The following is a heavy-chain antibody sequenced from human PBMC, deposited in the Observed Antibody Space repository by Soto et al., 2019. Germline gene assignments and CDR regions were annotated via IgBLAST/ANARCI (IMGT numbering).Heavy chain of an antibody. CDR1: GCSISSYY. D-gene: IGHD5-12*01. CDR2: IYYSGST. CDR3: ARSRVVATGFDY. J-gene: IGHJ4*02. Sequence: PSETLSLTCTVSGCSISSYYWSWIRQPPGKGLEWIGYIYYSGSTNYNPSLKSRVTISVDTSKNQFSLKLSSVTAADTAVYYCARSRVVATGFDYWGQGTLVTVSS. V-gene: IGHV4-59*01.